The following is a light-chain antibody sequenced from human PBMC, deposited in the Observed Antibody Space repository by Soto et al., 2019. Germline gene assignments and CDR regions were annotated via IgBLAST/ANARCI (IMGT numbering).Light chain of an antibody. V-gene: IGKV3-11*01. CDR1: QSVSSY. CDR3: QQRSKWVT. CDR2: DAS. J-gene: IGKJ4*01. Sequence: EIVLTQSPATRSWSPGERATRSCRGSQSVSSYLAWYQQKPGQAPRLLIYDASNRATGIPARFSGSGSGTDFTLTISSLEPEDFAVYYCQQRSKWVTFGRGTKVDIK.